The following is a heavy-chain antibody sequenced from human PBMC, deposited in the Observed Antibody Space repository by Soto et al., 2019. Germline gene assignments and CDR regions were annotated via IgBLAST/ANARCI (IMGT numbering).Heavy chain of an antibody. D-gene: IGHD1-1*01. CDR1: GYTFTSYG. CDR3: ARDGERDTGLNFYYYLHGMDA. V-gene: IGHV1-18*04. Sequence: AAVKVSCTASGYTFTSYGISWVRQAPGQGLEWMGWISPYNGTTKYAEKFQGEMTMTTDTATSTAYMDLRSLRSDDTAVYYCARDGERDTGLNFYYYLHGMDAWGQGTRVNVSS. CDR2: ISPYNGTT. J-gene: IGHJ6*02.